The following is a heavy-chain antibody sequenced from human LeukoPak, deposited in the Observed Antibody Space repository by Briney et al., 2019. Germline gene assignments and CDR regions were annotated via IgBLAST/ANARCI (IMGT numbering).Heavy chain of an antibody. Sequence: GGSLRLSCAASGFTFSSYAMHWVRQAPGKGLEWVAVISYDGSNKYYADSVKGRFTISRDNSKNTLYLQMNSLRAEDMAVYYCAKDADFWSGPIDYWGQGTLVTVSS. D-gene: IGHD3-3*01. CDR3: AKDADFWSGPIDY. CDR2: ISYDGSNK. J-gene: IGHJ4*02. CDR1: GFTFSSYA. V-gene: IGHV3-30-3*01.